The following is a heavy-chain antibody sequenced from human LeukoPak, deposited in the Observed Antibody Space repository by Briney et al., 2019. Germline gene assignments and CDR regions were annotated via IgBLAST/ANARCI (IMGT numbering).Heavy chain of an antibody. J-gene: IGHJ4*02. CDR3: ASVYSSGWYWDY. V-gene: IGHV1-2*02. CDR2: INPNSGGT. Sequence: ASVKVSCKTSGYTFTDYYMHWVRHAPGQGLEWMGWINPNSGGTKYAQNFQGRVTMTRDTSISTAYMELSSLRSDDTAVYYCASVYSSGWYWDYWGQGTLVTVSS. D-gene: IGHD6-19*01. CDR1: GYTFTDYY.